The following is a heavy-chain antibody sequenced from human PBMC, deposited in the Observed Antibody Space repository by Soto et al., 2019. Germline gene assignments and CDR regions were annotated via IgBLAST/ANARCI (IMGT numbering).Heavy chain of an antibody. J-gene: IGHJ6*02. CDR2: IYPGDSDT. CDR3: ARHPDGTMIDLESYYYYGMDV. Sequence: GESLKISCKGSGYSFTSYWIGWVRQMPGKGLEWMGIIYPGDSDTRYSPSFQGQVTISADKSISTAYLQWSSLKASDTAMYYFARHPDGTMIDLESYYYYGMDVWGQGTTVTVSS. D-gene: IGHD3-22*01. CDR1: GYSFTSYW. V-gene: IGHV5-51*01.